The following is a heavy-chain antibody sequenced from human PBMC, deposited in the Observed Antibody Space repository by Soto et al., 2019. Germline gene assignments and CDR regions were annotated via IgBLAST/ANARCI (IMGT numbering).Heavy chain of an antibody. J-gene: IGHJ4*02. CDR1: GGSISSSSYY. Sequence: QLQLQESGPGLVKPSETLSLTCTVSGGSISSSSYYWGWLRQPQGKGLEWIGSIYYSGSTYYNPSLKGRVTISVDTSKNQFSLKLSSVTAADTAVYYCASLLVAAGSYYWGQGTLVTVSS. CDR3: ASLLVAAGSYY. V-gene: IGHV4-39*01. CDR2: IYYSGST. D-gene: IGHD6-13*01.